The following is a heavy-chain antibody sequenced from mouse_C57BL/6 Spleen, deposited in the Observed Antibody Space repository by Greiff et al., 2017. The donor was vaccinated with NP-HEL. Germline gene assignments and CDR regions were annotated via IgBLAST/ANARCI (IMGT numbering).Heavy chain of an antibody. V-gene: IGHV1-50*01. Sequence: VQLQQPGAELVKPGASVKLSCKASGYTFTSYWMQWVKQRPGQGLEWIGKIDPSDSVTNYNQKFKGKATLTVDKSSSTAYMQLSSLTSEDSAVYYCARISTVYAPRYFDVWGTGTTVTVSS. CDR1: GYTFTSYW. D-gene: IGHD1-1*01. CDR3: ARISTVYAPRYFDV. CDR2: IDPSDSVT. J-gene: IGHJ1*03.